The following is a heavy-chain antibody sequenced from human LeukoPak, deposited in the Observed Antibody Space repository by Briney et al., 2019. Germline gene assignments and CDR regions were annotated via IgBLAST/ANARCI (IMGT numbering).Heavy chain of an antibody. J-gene: IGHJ4*02. Sequence: SETLSLTCTVSGGSISSYYWSWIRQPPGKGLEWIGYIYYSGSTNYNPSLKSRVTISVDTSKNQFSLKLSSVTAADTAVYYCARDRSNNDYWGQGTLVTVPS. D-gene: IGHD6-13*01. CDR1: GGSISSYY. CDR3: ARDRSNNDY. CDR2: IYYSGST. V-gene: IGHV4-59*01.